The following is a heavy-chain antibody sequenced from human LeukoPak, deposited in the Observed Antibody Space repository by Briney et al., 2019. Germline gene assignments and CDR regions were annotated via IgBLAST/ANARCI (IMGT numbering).Heavy chain of an antibody. CDR2: ISSSSSTI. V-gene: IGHV3-48*04. J-gene: IGHJ2*01. CDR1: GFTFSSYS. Sequence: GGSLRLSCAASGFTFSSYSMNWVRQAPGKGLEWVSYISSSSSTIYYADSVKGRFTISRDNAKNSLYLQMNSLRAEDTAVYYCARDGATVTTGDHWYFDLWGRGTLVTVSS. CDR3: ARDGATVTTGDHWYFDL. D-gene: IGHD4-17*01.